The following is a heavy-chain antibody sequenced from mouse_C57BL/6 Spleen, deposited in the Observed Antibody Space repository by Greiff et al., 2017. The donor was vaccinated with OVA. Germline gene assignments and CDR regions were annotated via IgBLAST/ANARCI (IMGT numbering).Heavy chain of an antibody. CDR1: GYSFTSYY. J-gene: IGHJ2*01. V-gene: IGHV1-66*01. CDR3: ARGSPFDY. Sequence: QVQLQQSGPELVKPGASVQISCKASGYSFTSYYIHWVKQRPGQGLEGIGWIYPGSGNTKYNETFKGKATLTADTSSSTAYMQLSSLTSEDSAVYYCARGSPFDYWGQGTTLTVSS. CDR2: IYPGSGNT. D-gene: IGHD1-1*01.